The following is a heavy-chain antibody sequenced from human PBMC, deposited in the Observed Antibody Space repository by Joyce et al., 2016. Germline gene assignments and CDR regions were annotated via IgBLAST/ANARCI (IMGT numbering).Heavy chain of an antibody. CDR1: GLTLSNYG. D-gene: IGHD6-25*01. J-gene: IGHJ4*02. V-gene: IGHV3-30*18. CDR2: ISYDGIYK. Sequence: QVQLVESGGGVVQPGRSLRLSCAASGLTLSNYGVDWVRQTQGKGLEWVAVISYDGIYKYYAESVKGRFTISRDNSKNTVLLQMNSLRSEDKTVYYCAKSLTATNRSGWFLDYWGQGTLVTVSS. CDR3: AKSLTATNRSGWFLDY.